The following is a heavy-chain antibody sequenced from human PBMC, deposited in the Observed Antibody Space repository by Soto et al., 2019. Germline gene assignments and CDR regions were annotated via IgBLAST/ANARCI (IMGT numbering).Heavy chain of an antibody. CDR1: GFTFDDYA. CDR3: AKAKGEEVWYTES. CDR2: INWNGATV. D-gene: IGHD1-1*01. V-gene: IGHV3-9*01. Sequence: EVQLEESGGGLVQPGRSLRLSCAASGFTFDDYAMHWVRQPPGKGLEWVSSINWNGATVGYADSVRGRFTISRDNAKNSLYLQMNSLRPEDTALYYCAKAKGEEVWYTESWGQGTLVTVSS. J-gene: IGHJ5*02.